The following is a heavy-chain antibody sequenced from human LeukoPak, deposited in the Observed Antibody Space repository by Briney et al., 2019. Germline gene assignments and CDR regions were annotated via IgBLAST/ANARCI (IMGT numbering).Heavy chain of an antibody. Sequence: SETLSLTCTVSGGSISSYYWGWIRQPPGKGLEWIGSIYYSGSIYYNPSLKSRVTISVDTSKNQFSLKLSSVTAADTAVYYCARDPVSGSLRMDVWGQGTTVTVSS. CDR2: IYYSGSI. CDR1: GGSISSYY. J-gene: IGHJ6*02. V-gene: IGHV4-39*07. CDR3: ARDPVSGSLRMDV. D-gene: IGHD1-26*01.